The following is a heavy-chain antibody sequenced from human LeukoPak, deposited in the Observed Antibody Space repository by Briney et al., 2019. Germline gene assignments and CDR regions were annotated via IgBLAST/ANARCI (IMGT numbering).Heavy chain of an antibody. CDR3: AKDTSHVDTAMVFDY. D-gene: IGHD5-18*01. CDR1: GFTFDDYA. Sequence: GGSLRLSCAASGFTFDDYAMHWVRQAPGKGLEWVSGISWNSGSIGYADSVKGRFTISRDTAKNSLYLQMNSLRAEDTALYYCAKDTSHVDTAMVFDYWGQGTLVTVSS. J-gene: IGHJ4*02. V-gene: IGHV3-9*01. CDR2: ISWNSGSI.